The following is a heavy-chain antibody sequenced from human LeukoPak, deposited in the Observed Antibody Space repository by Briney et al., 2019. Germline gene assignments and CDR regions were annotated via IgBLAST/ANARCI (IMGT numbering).Heavy chain of an antibody. CDR1: GFTFSSYS. CDR2: ISSSSSYI. Sequence: AGGSLRLSCAASGFTFSSYSMNWVRQAPGKGLEWVSSISSSSSYIYYADSVKGRFTISRDNAKNSLYLQMNSLRAEDTAVYYCAKTRPLDSSSWSHGDYWGQGTLVTVSS. J-gene: IGHJ4*02. CDR3: AKTRPLDSSSWSHGDY. D-gene: IGHD6-13*01. V-gene: IGHV3-21*04.